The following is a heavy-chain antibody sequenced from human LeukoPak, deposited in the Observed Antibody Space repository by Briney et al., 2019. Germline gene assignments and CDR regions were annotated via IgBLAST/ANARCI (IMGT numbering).Heavy chain of an antibody. J-gene: IGHJ4*02. Sequence: PGGSLRLSRAASGFTFSSYAMSWVRQAPGKGLEWVSAISGSGGSTYYADSVKGRFTISRDNSKNTLYLQMNSLRAEDTAVYYCAKDLYDYVWGSQPLDYWGQGTLVTVSS. CDR3: AKDLYDYVWGSQPLDY. V-gene: IGHV3-23*01. CDR1: GFTFSSYA. CDR2: ISGSGGST. D-gene: IGHD3-16*01.